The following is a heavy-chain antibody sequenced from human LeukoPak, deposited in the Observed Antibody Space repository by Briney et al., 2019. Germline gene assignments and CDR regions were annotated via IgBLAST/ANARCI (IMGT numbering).Heavy chain of an antibody. Sequence: ASVKVSCKPSGYTFTIYDINWVREATGQGLEWMGGMNPNSGNTGYAQKLQRRVTMTRNTAISTAYMELSSLRSEDTAVYYCARGRGFCSSTSCYNWFDPWGQGTLVTVSS. CDR2: MNPNSGNT. V-gene: IGHV1-8*01. J-gene: IGHJ5*02. CDR1: GYTFTIYD. D-gene: IGHD2-2*01. CDR3: ARGRGFCSSTSCYNWFDP.